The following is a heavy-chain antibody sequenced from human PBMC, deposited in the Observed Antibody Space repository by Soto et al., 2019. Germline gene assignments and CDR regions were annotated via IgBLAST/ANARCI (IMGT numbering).Heavy chain of an antibody. J-gene: IGHJ4*02. CDR2: IQASGGT. V-gene: IGHV4-61*01. CDR3: MRTNSRGHWDAWY. Sequence: PSEALPLTCAVCGDSGSSGNDDWGWSRQPQGKGLEWIGYIQASGGTRYNPSLKSRVYISLDTSKNQFSLMLTSVTAADTAIYYCMRTNSRGHWDAWYWGQGTLVTVS. CDR1: GDSGSSGNDD. D-gene: IGHD3-22*01.